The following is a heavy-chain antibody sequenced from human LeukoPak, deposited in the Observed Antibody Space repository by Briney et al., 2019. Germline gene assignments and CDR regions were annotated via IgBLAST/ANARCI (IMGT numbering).Heavy chain of an antibody. CDR1: GFPFTSYA. J-gene: IGHJ4*02. CDR2: ISSSGGIT. Sequence: GGSLRLSCAASGFPFTSYAMSWVRQAPGKGLEWVSAISSSGGITFYADSVRGRFTISRDTSKNTLYLRMNSLRAEDTAVYYCAKKDDPGSYAYFDYWGQGTVVTVSS. V-gene: IGHV3-23*01. D-gene: IGHD3-16*01. CDR3: AKKDDPGSYAYFDY.